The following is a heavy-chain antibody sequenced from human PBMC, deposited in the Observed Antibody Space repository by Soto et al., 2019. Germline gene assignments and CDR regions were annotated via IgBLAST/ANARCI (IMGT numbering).Heavy chain of an antibody. V-gene: IGHV2-5*02. Sequence: QITLKESGPTLVKPTQTLTLTCTFSGFSLSTSGVGVGWIRQPPGKALEWLALIYWDDDKRCSPSLKSRLTITKDTSKNQIVLTMTNMDPVDTATYYSAHRPSYCSGGSCDSGFDYWGQGTLVTVSS. CDR3: AHRPSYCSGGSCDSGFDY. CDR1: GFSLSTSGVG. CDR2: IYWDDDK. J-gene: IGHJ4*02. D-gene: IGHD2-15*01.